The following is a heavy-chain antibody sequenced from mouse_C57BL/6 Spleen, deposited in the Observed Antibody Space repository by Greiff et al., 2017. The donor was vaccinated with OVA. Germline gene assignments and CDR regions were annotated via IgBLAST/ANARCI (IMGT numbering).Heavy chain of an antibody. V-gene: IGHV1-55*01. D-gene: IGHD2-4*01. J-gene: IGHJ3*01. CDR1: GYTFTSYW. CDR3: ARWGGDDYPAGVAY. CDR2: IYPGSGST. Sequence: QVQLQQSGAELVKPGASVKMSCKASGYTFTSYWITWVKQRPGQGLEWIGDIYPGSGSTNYNEKFKSKATLTVATSSPTAYMQLSSLTSEDSAVYYCARWGGDDYPAGVAYWGQGTLVTVSA.